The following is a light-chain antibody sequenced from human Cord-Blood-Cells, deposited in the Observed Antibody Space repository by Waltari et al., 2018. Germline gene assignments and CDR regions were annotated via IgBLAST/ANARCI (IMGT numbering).Light chain of an antibody. J-gene: IGLJ2*01. CDR3: SSYTSSSNVV. CDR2: DVS. Sequence: QSALTQPASVSGSPGQSITISCTGTSSDVGGYNYVSWYQQHPGKAPKLMIYDVSNRPAVVSNRCTGSKSGNTAALTISGLQAEDEADYYCSSYTSSSNVVFGGGTKLTVL. CDR1: SSDVGGYNY. V-gene: IGLV2-14*01.